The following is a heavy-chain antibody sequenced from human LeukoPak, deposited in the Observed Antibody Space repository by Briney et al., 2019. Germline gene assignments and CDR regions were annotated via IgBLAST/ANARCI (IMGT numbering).Heavy chain of an antibody. D-gene: IGHD3-22*01. J-gene: IGHJ4*02. V-gene: IGHV3-48*03. CDR1: GFTFSSYE. CDR2: ISSSGSTI. Sequence: GGSLRLSCAASGFTFSSYEMNWVRQAPGKGLAWVSYISSSGSTIYYADSVKGRFTISRDNAKNSLYLQMNSLRAEDTAVYYCARDLPLDYYDSSGIEYWGQGTLVTVSS. CDR3: ARDLPLDYYDSSGIEY.